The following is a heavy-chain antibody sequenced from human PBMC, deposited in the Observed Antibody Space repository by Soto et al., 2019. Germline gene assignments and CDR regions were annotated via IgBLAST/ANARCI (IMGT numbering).Heavy chain of an antibody. D-gene: IGHD2-2*03. J-gene: IGHJ4*02. CDR3: VRGLRRGYSVY. CDR1: GYTFTGYD. CDR2: MNLNTGVT. Sequence: QVQLVQSGAEVKKPGASVKVSCKASGYTFTGYDVNWVRQATGQGLEWVGWMNLNTGVTGFAQKFQGRVTLTGNTSITTAYMELSSLRSEDTAVYYCVRGLRRGYSVYWGQGTLVTVSS. V-gene: IGHV1-8*01.